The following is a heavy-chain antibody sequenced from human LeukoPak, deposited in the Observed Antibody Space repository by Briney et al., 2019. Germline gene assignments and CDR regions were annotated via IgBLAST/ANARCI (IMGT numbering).Heavy chain of an antibody. CDR3: ARELGYCSGGSCERNYYFDY. J-gene: IGHJ4*02. D-gene: IGHD2-15*01. CDR1: GFTFDDYG. V-gene: IGHV3-20*04. CDR2: INWNGGST. Sequence: GGCLRLSCAASGFTFDDYGMSWVRQAPGKGLEWVSGINWNGGSTGYADSVKGRFTISRDNAKNSLYLQMNSLRAEDTALYYCARELGYCSGGSCERNYYFDYWGQGTLVTVSS.